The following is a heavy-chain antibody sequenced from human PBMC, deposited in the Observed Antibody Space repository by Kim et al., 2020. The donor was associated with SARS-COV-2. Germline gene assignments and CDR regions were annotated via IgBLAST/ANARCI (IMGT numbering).Heavy chain of an antibody. CDR3: ARDRRLGGQCLVPLDY. V-gene: IGHV3-21*01. D-gene: IGHD3-16*01. CDR1: GFTFSSYS. CDR2: ISSSSSYI. J-gene: IGHJ4*02. Sequence: GGFLRLSCAASGFTFSSYSMNWVRQAPGKGLEWVSSISSSSSYIYYADSGKGRFTISRDNAKNSLYLQMNSLRAEDTAVYYCARDRRLGGQCLVPLDYWGQATLVTVSS.